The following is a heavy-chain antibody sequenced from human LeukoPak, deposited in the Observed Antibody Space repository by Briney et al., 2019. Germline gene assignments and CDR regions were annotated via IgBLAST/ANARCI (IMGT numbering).Heavy chain of an antibody. CDR2: ISGSGGST. D-gene: IGHD1-26*01. J-gene: IGHJ4*02. CDR1: GFTFSSYA. CDR3: AKDGWEAEGGFDY. V-gene: IGHV3-23*01. Sequence: GGSLRLSCAASGFTFSSYAMSWVRQAPGKGLEWVSAISGSGGSTYYADSVKGRFTIPRDNSKNTLYLQMNSLRAEDTAVYYCAKDGWEAEGGFDYWGQGTLVTVSS.